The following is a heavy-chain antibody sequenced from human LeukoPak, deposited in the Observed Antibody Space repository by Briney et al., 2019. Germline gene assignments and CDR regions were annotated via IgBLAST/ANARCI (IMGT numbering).Heavy chain of an antibody. CDR1: GGSISSSSYY. J-gene: IGHJ5*02. CDR2: IYHSGST. V-gene: IGHV4-39*07. D-gene: IGHD3-22*01. CDR3: ARDPAYYDSSGYYSTDWFDP. Sequence: PSETLSLTCTVSGGSISSSSYYWGWIRQPPGKGLEWIGSIYHSGSTYYNPSLKSRVTISVDTSKNQFSLKLSSVTAADTAVYYCARDPAYYDSSGYYSTDWFDPWGQGTLVTVSS.